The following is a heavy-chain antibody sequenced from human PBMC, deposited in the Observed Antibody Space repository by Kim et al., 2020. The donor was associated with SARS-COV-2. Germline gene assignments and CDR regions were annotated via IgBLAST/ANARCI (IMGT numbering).Heavy chain of an antibody. J-gene: IGHJ4*02. D-gene: IGHD3-3*01. CDR3: ARGGFWSGYYTGDY. Sequence: TPSLKSRVTISVDTSKNQFSLKLSSVTAADTAVYYCARGGFWSGYYTGDYWGQGTLVTVSS. V-gene: IGHV4-59*09.